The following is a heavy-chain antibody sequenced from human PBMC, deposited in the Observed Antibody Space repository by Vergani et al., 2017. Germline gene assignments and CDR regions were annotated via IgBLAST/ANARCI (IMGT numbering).Heavy chain of an antibody. D-gene: IGHD1-1*01. Sequence: QVQLQESGPGLVKPSQTLSLTCTVSGGSISSGSYYWSWIRQPAGKGLEWIGRIYTSGSTNYNPSLKSRVTISVDTSKNQFSLKLSSVTAADTAVYYCASGRNWYNWSKGMWDYYYYMDVWGKGTTVTVSS. CDR1: GGSISSGSYY. CDR2: IYTSGST. J-gene: IGHJ6*03. V-gene: IGHV4-61*02. CDR3: ASGRNWYNWSKGMWDYYYYMDV.